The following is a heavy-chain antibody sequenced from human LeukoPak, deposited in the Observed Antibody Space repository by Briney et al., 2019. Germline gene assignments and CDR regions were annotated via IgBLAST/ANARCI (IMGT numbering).Heavy chain of an antibody. V-gene: IGHV1-24*01. CDR3: ATLGVITNYFDY. CDR1: GYTLTELS. Sequence: ASVTVSCKVSGYTLTELSMHWVRQAPGKGLEWMGGFDPEDGETIYAQKFQGRVTMTEDTSTDTAYMELSSLRSEDTAVYYCATLGVITNYFDYWGQGTLVTVSS. CDR2: FDPEDGET. D-gene: IGHD3-10*01. J-gene: IGHJ4*02.